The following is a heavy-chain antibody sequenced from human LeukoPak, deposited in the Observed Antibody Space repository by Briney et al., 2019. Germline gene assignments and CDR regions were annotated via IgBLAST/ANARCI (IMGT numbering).Heavy chain of an antibody. J-gene: IGHJ6*02. CDR3: ATGHPDGMDV. CDR2: FDPEDGET. CDR1: GYTLTELS. Sequence: ASVKVSCKVCGYTLTELSMHGVRQAPGKGLEWMGGFDPEDGETIYAQKFQGRVTMTEDTSTDTAYMELSSLRSEDTAVYYCATGHPDGMDVWGQGTTVTVSS. V-gene: IGHV1-24*01.